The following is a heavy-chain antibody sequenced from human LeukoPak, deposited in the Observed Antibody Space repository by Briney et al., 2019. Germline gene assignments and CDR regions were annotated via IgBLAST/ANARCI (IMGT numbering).Heavy chain of an antibody. CDR1: GGSFSGYY. V-gene: IGHV4-34*01. CDR2: INHSGST. D-gene: IGHD3-16*02. CDR3: ARDENGYVWGSFRA. Sequence: SETLSLTCAVYGGSFSGYYWSWIRQPPGKGLKWIGEINHSGSTNYNPSLKSRVTISVDTSKNQFSLKLSSVTAADTAVYYCARDENGYVWGSFRAWGQGTLVTVSS. J-gene: IGHJ5*02.